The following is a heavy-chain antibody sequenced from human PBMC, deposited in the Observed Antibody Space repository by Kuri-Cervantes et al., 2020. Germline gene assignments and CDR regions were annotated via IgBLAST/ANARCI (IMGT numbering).Heavy chain of an antibody. CDR3: VRATTMIVDFDY. V-gene: IGHV3-53*01. Sequence: GESLKISCAASGFIVSGNFMNWVRQAPGQGLEWVSIIYSGGSTQYADSVKGRFTISRDNSKNTLSLQMNSPTAEDTAVYYCVRATTMIVDFDYWGQGTLVTVSS. D-gene: IGHD3-22*01. CDR2: IYSGGST. J-gene: IGHJ4*02. CDR1: GFIVSGNF.